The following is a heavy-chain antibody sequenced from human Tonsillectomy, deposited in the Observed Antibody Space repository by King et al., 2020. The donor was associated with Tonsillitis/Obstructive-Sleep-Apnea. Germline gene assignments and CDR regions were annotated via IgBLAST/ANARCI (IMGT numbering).Heavy chain of an antibody. CDR3: ARGISGYYRV. D-gene: IGHD3-22*01. Sequence: DAQLVQSGGGLVQPGRSLRLSCSASGFTFDDYAMNWVRQAPGKGLEWVGLIRSKAHGGTTEYAASVKGRFTISRDDSKSIAYLQMNSLKTEDTAVYYCARGISGYYRVWGQGTTVTVSS. CDR1: GFTFDDYA. J-gene: IGHJ6*02. CDR2: IRSKAHGGTT. V-gene: IGHV3-49*04.